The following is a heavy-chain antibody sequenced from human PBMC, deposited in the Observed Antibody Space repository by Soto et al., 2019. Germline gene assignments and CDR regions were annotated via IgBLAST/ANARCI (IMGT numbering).Heavy chain of an antibody. J-gene: IGHJ5*02. V-gene: IGHV1-69*06. Sequence: SVKVSCKASGGTFSSYAISWVRQAPGQGLEWMGGIIPIFGTANYAQKFQGRVTITAGKSTSTAYMELSSLRSEDTAVYYCARVSNYDYGGPHNRFDPWGQGTLVTVSS. CDR3: ARVSNYDYGGPHNRFDP. CDR1: GGTFSSYA. CDR2: IIPIFGTA. D-gene: IGHD4-17*01.